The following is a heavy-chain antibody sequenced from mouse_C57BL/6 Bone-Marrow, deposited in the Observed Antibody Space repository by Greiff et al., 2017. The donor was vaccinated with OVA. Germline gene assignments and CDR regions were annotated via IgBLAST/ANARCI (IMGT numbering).Heavy chain of an antibody. CDR1: GYSFTGYY. CDR2: IYPYNGVS. J-gene: IGHJ4*01. CDR3: AGGLRRGAMDY. Sequence: VQLKESGPELVKPGASVKISCKASGYSFTGYYMHWVKQSHGNILDWIGYIYPYNGVSSYNQKFKGKATLTVDKSSSTAYMELRSLTSEDSAVYYCAGGLRRGAMDYWGQGTSVTVSS. V-gene: IGHV1-31*01. D-gene: IGHD2-4*01.